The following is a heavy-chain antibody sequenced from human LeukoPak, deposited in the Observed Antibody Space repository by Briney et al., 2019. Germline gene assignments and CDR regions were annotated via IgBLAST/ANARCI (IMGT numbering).Heavy chain of an antibody. CDR3: AKVRYSSGWYEGGNFDY. CDR2: ITGSGDNT. J-gene: IGHJ4*02. CDR1: GFTFSNSA. V-gene: IGHV3-23*01. Sequence: GGSLRLSCAASGFTFSNSALSWVRQAPGKGLEWVATITGSGDNTYSANSVKGRFTISRDNSKNTLYLQMNSLRAEDTAVYYCAKVRYSSGWYEGGNFDYWGQGTLVTVSS. D-gene: IGHD6-19*01.